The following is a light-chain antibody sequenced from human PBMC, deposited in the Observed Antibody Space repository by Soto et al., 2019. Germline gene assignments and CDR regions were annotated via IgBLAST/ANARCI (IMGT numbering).Light chain of an antibody. V-gene: IGKV3-15*01. CDR3: QQYNNWPLT. J-gene: IGKJ1*01. Sequence: ELVMTQSPSTLSVSPGERATLSCRASQSISRNLAWYQKKPGQTPRLLIYAASTRATGLPAMFSGSGSWTEFTLTISSLQSEDFAVYACQQYNNWPLTFGQGTKVEVK. CDR2: AAS. CDR1: QSISRN.